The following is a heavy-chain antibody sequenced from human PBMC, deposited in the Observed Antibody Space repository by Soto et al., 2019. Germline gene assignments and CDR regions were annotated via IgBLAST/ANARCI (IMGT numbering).Heavy chain of an antibody. CDR3: ARDFRRNWFDP. CDR2: IYYSGST. Sequence: PSETLSLTCTVSGGSISSGDYYWSWIRQPPGKGLEWIGYIYYSGSTYYNPSLKSRVTISVDTSKNQFSLKLSSVTAADTAVYYCARDFRRNWFDPWGQGXLVTVYS. J-gene: IGHJ5*02. V-gene: IGHV4-30-4*01. CDR1: GGSISSGDYY.